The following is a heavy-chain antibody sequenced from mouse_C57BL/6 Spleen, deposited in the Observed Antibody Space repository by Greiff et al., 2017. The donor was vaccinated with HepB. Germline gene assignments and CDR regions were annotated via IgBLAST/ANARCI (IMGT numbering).Heavy chain of an antibody. CDR1: GYTFTEYT. J-gene: IGHJ1*03. CDR3: ARHGSIYYYGSSYGYFDV. V-gene: IGHV1-62-2*01. Sequence: LVKPGASVKLSCKASGYTFTEYTIHWVKQRSGQGLEWLGWFYPGSGSIKYNEKFKDKATLTADKSSSTVYMELSRLTSEDSAVYFCARHGSIYYYGSSYGYFDVWGTGTTVTVSS. CDR2: FYPGSGSI. D-gene: IGHD1-1*01.